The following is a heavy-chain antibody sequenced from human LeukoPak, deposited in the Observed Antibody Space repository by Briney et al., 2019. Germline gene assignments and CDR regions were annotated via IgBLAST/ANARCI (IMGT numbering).Heavy chain of an antibody. CDR2: ISSSSTYI. D-gene: IGHD6-19*01. V-gene: IGHV3-21*01. CDR1: GFTFSSYN. J-gene: IGHJ4*02. CDR3: ARADSSGRKDY. Sequence: GGSLRLSCAASGFTFSSYNMNWVRQAPGKGLEWVSSISSSSTYIYYADSVKGRFTISRDNAKNSLYLQMSSLRAEDTAVYYCARADSSGRKDYWGQGTLVTVSS.